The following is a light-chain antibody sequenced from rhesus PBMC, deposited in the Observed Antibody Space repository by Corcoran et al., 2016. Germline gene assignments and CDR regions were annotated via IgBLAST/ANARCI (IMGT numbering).Light chain of an antibody. CDR3: QQHNSYPVT. Sequence: DIQMTQSPSSLSASVGDRVTITCQASQGISSWLAWYQQKPGKAPKLLIYAATSLQSGVPSRFSGSGAGTDFTLPISSLQPEDFATYYCQQHNSYPVTFGQGTKVEIK. J-gene: IGKJ1*01. V-gene: IGKV1-33*02. CDR1: QGISSW. CDR2: AAT.